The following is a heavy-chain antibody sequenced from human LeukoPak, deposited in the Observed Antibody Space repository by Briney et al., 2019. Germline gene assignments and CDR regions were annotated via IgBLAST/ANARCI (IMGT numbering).Heavy chain of an antibody. CDR2: ISGSGGST. V-gene: IGHV3-23*01. CDR1: GFTFSSYS. J-gene: IGHJ4*02. Sequence: GGSLRLSCAASGFTFSSYSMNWVRQAPGKGLEWVSTISGSGGSTYYADSVKGRFTISRDNSKNTLYLQMNSLRAEDTAVYYCAKDEGGYSGYDSRYFDYWGQGTLVTVSS. D-gene: IGHD5-12*01. CDR3: AKDEGGYSGYDSRYFDY.